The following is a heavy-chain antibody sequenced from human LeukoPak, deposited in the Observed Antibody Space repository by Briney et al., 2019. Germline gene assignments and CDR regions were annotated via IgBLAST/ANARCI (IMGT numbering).Heavy chain of an antibody. J-gene: IGHJ4*02. D-gene: IGHD5-12*01. CDR1: GFTFSSYW. CDR2: IKQDGSEK. CDR3: ARAVMVVATIWEDY. Sequence: GGSLRLSCAASGFTFSSYWMSWVRQAPGKGLEWVANIKQDGSEKYYVDSVKGRFTISRDNAKNSLYLQMNSLRAEDTAVYYCARAVMVVATIWEDYWGQGTLVTVSS. V-gene: IGHV3-7*01.